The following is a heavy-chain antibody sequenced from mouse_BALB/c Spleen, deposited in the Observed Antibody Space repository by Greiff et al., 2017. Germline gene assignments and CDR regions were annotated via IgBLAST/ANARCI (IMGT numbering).Heavy chain of an antibody. J-gene: IGHJ1*01. V-gene: IGHV1-4*02. D-gene: IGHD1-1*01. CDR1: GYTFTSYT. CDR2: INPSSGYT. Sequence: QVQLQQSAAELARPGASVKMSCKASGYTFTSYTMHWVKQRPGQGLEWIGYINPSSGYTEYNQKFKDKTTLTADKSSSTAYMQLSSLTSEDSAVYYCARSYYGSSYRRYFDVWGAGTTVTVSS. CDR3: ARSYYGSSYRRYFDV.